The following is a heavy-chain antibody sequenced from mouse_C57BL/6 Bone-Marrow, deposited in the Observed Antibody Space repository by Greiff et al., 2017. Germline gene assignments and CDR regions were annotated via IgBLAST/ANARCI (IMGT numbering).Heavy chain of an antibody. CDR3: ARDRSTTAY. V-gene: IGHV5-4*01. D-gene: IGHD1-1*01. J-gene: IGHJ3*01. Sequence: EVKLVESGGGLVQPGGSLKLSCAASGFTFSSYAMSWVRQTPEKRLEWVATISDGGSYTYYPDNVKGRFTISRDNAKNNLYLQMSHLKSEDTAMYYCARDRSTTAYWGQGTLVTVSA. CDR2: ISDGGSYT. CDR1: GFTFSSYA.